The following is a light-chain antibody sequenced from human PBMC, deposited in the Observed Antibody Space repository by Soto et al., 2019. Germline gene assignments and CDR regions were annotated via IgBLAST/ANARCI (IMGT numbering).Light chain of an antibody. CDR3: CSYTGSYSV. Sequence: QSALTQPRSVSGSPGQSVASSCTGIGGFDFVSWYQQYPGKAPKLMIYDVTNRPSGVPDRFSASKSGDTASLTISGLQAEDEADYYCCSYTGSYSVFGGGTKLTVL. J-gene: IGLJ3*02. CDR2: DVT. V-gene: IGLV2-11*01. CDR1: GGFDF.